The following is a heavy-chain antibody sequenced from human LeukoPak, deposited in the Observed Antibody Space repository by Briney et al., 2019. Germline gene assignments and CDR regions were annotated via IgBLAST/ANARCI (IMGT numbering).Heavy chain of an antibody. CDR3: ARVHADGWYEYYFDY. V-gene: IGHV4-34*01. CDR2: INHSGST. D-gene: IGHD6-19*01. CDR1: GGSFSGYY. J-gene: IGHJ4*02. Sequence: SETLSLTCAVYGGSFSGYYWSWIRQPPGRGLEWIGEINHSGSTNYNPSLKSRVTISVDTSKNQFSLKLSSVTAADTAVYYCARVHADGWYEYYFDYRGQGTLVTVSS.